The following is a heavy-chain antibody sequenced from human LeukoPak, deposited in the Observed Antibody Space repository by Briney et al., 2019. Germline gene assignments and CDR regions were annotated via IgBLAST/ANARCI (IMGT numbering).Heavy chain of an antibody. CDR1: GASISSYY. CDR2: VYYSGST. CDR3: ARHIVVVVAADYYYGMDV. J-gene: IGHJ6*02. Sequence: SETLSLTCTVSGASISSYYWSWIRQPPGKGLEWIGYVYYSGSTNYNPSLKSRVTISVDTSKNQFSLKLSSVTAADTAIYYCARHIVVVVAADYYYGMDVWGQGTTVTVSS. V-gene: IGHV4-59*01. D-gene: IGHD2-15*01.